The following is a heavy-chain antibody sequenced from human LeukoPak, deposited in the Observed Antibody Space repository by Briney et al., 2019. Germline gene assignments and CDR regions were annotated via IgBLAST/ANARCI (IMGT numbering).Heavy chain of an antibody. J-gene: IGHJ5*02. CDR2: IYYSGST. D-gene: IGHD4-17*01. Sequence: SETLSLTCTVSGGSISSSSYYWGWIRQPPGKGLAWIGSIYYSGSTYYNPSLKSRVTISVDTSKNQFSLKLSSVTAADTAVYYCARDRANYGDANWFDPWGQGTLVTVSS. CDR1: GGSISSSSYY. CDR3: ARDRANYGDANWFDP. V-gene: IGHV4-39*07.